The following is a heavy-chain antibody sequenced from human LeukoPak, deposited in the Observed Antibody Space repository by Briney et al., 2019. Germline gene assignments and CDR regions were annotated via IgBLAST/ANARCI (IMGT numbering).Heavy chain of an antibody. Sequence: GASVKVSCKASGYTFTSYDINWVRQATGQGLEWMGWMNPNSGNTNYAQKLQGRVTMTTDTSTSTAYMELRSLRSDDTAVYYCARESYYDILTGYYLNWFDPWGQGTLVTVSS. CDR3: ARESYYDILTGYYLNWFDP. D-gene: IGHD3-9*01. J-gene: IGHJ5*02. V-gene: IGHV1-18*01. CDR2: MNPNSGNT. CDR1: GYTFTSYD.